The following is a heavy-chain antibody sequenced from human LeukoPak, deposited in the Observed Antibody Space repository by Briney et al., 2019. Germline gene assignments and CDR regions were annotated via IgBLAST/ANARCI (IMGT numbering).Heavy chain of an antibody. D-gene: IGHD4-17*01. CDR2: ISAYNGNT. CDR1: GYTFTSYD. V-gene: IGHV1-18*01. J-gene: IGHJ3*02. Sequence: GASVKVSCKASGYTFTSYDINWVRQATGQGLEWMGWISAYNGNTNYAQKLQGRVTMTTDTSTSTAYMELRSLRSDDTAVYYCSLYGDSDAFDIWGQGTMVTVSS. CDR3: SLYGDSDAFDI.